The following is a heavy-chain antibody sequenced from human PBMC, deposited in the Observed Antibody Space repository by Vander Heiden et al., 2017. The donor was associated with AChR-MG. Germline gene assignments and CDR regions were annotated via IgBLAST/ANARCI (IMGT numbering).Heavy chain of an antibody. CDR2: IYSRGST. J-gene: IGHJ4*02. CDR1: GGSIRSSGDH. Sequence: LQLPASGPRLARPSETLSLPCTVAGGSIRSSGDHWGGIRQPPGKGLEWIGSIYSRGSTYCNPSLKSRVTISVDTSKNQYCLKLGSVTAADTAVYYCARRFYFDCWGQGTLVTVSS. CDR3: ARRFYFDC. V-gene: IGHV4-39*01.